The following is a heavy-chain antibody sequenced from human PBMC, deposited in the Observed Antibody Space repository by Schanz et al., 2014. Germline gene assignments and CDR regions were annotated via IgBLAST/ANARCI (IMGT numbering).Heavy chain of an antibody. CDR3: ARRRYLGWCDY. V-gene: IGHV3-21*01. J-gene: IGHJ4*02. Sequence: EVQLVESGGGLVRPGGSLRLSCSGFTVSAYSANWVRQAPGKGLEWVSSISRSSSSIYYADSVKDRFTISRDNAKNSLYLQMHSLRSEDTAVYHCARRRYLGWCDYWGQGTLVTVSS. D-gene: IGHD2-21*01. CDR1: GFTVSAYS. CDR2: ISRSSSSI.